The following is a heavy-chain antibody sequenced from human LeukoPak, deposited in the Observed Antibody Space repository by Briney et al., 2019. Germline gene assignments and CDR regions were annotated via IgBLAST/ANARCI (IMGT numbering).Heavy chain of an antibody. CDR2: IYYSGIT. D-gene: IGHD6-13*01. V-gene: IGHV4-39*07. CDR3: ARDLKRGIAANNWFDP. Sequence: SETLSLTCTVSGASISGSSHYFWGWIRQTPGKGLEWIGSIYYSGITYYNPSLKSRVTISVDTSKNQFSLKLSSVTAADTAVYYCARDLKRGIAANNWFDPWGHGTLVTVSS. J-gene: IGHJ5*02. CDR1: GASISGSSHYF.